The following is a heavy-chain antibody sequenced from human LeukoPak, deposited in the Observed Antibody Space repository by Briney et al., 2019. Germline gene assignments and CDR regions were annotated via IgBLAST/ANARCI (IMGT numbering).Heavy chain of an antibody. CDR2: ISYDGGNK. CDR1: GFTFSTYN. D-gene: IGHD1-26*01. Sequence: GGSLRLSCAASGFTFSTYNMHWVRQAPDKGQEWVALISYDGGNKYYADSVKGRFTISRDNSKNTLYLQMNSLRVEDTAVYYCAKRGAGGGYWGQGTLVTVSS. J-gene: IGHJ4*02. V-gene: IGHV3-30*18. CDR3: AKRGAGGGY.